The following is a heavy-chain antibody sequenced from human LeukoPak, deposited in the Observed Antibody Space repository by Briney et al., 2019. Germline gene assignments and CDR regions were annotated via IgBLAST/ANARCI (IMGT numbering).Heavy chain of an antibody. CDR2: IRSKANSYAT. V-gene: IGHV3-73*01. CDR1: GFTFSGSA. D-gene: IGHD2-2*01. CDR3: TRHLYCSSTSCYGDWFDP. J-gene: IGHJ5*02. Sequence: GGSLKLSCAASGFTFSGSAMHWVRQASGKGLKCVGRIRSKANSYATAYAASVKGRFTISRDDSKNTAYLQMNSLKTEDTAVYYCTRHLYCSSTSCYGDWFDPWGQGTLVTVSS.